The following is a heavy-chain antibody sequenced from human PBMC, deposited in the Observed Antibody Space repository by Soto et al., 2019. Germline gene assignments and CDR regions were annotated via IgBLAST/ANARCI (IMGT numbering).Heavy chain of an antibody. Sequence: GGSLRLSCAASGFTFSSYAMSWVRQAPGKGLEWVSAISGSGGSTYYADSVKGRFTIPRDNSKNTLYLQMNSLRAEDTAVYYCATRHSSGWPEYFQHWGQGTLVTVSS. CDR3: ATRHSSGWPEYFQH. V-gene: IGHV3-23*01. CDR1: GFTFSSYA. D-gene: IGHD6-19*01. CDR2: ISGSGGST. J-gene: IGHJ1*01.